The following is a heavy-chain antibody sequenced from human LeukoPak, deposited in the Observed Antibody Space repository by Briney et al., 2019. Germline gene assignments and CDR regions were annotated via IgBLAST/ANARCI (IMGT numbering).Heavy chain of an antibody. D-gene: IGHD4-17*01. CDR2: IIPILGIA. Sequence: ASVKVSCKASGGTFSSYAISWVRQAPGQGLEWMGRIIPILGIANYAQKFQGRVTITADKSTSTAYMELSSLRSEDTAVYYCAREGDYGDYLFNYWGQGTLVTVSS. J-gene: IGHJ4*02. CDR3: AREGDYGDYLFNY. CDR1: GGTFSSYA. V-gene: IGHV1-69*04.